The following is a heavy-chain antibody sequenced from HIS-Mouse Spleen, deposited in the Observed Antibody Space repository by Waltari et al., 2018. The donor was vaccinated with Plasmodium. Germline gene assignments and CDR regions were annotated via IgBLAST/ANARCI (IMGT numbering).Heavy chain of an antibody. CDR3: AREDGGGIVATITRVADWFDP. J-gene: IGHJ5*02. Sequence: QVQLVESGGGVVQPGRSLRLSCAASGFTFSSYAMHWVRQAPGKGLEGVAVISTDGSNKYCAESVKGGFTISRDNSKNTLYLQMNRLRAEDTAVYYCAREDGGGIVATITRVADWFDPWGQGTLVTVSS. V-gene: IGHV3-30-3*01. CDR2: ISTDGSNK. CDR1: GFTFSSYA. D-gene: IGHD5-12*01.